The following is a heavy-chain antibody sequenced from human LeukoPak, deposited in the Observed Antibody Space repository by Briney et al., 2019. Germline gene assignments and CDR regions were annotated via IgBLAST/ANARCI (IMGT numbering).Heavy chain of an antibody. D-gene: IGHD3-22*01. J-gene: IGHJ3*02. CDR2: ISGSGGST. V-gene: IGHV3-23*01. CDR3: AKEYYYDSGAFDI. Sequence: PGGSLRLSCAASGFTFNSYAMSWVRQAPGKGLEWVSAISGSGGSTFFADSVKGRLTISRDNSKNTLYLQMSSLRAEDTAVYYCAKEYYYDSGAFDIWGQGTMVTVSS. CDR1: GFTFNSYA.